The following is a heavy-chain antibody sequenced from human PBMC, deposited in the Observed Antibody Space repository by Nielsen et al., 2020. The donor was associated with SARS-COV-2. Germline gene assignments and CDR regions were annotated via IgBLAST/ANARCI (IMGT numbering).Heavy chain of an antibody. V-gene: IGHV3-64*01. J-gene: IGHJ3*02. CDR2: ISSNGGST. Sequence: GESLKISCAASGFTFSSYAMHWVRQAPGKGLEYVSAISSNGGSTYYANSVKGRFTISRDNSKNTLYLQMNSLRAEDTAVYYCARGYYDILYAFDIWGQGTMVTVSS. CDR1: GFTFSSYA. D-gene: IGHD3-9*01. CDR3: ARGYYDILYAFDI.